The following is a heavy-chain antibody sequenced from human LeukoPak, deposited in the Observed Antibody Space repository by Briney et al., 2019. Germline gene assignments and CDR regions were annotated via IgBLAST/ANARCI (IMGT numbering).Heavy chain of an antibody. V-gene: IGHV4-30-4*01. CDR2: IYYSGST. CDR1: GGSISSGGYY. D-gene: IGHD6-13*01. J-gene: IGHJ4*02. Sequence: SETLSLTCAVSGGSISSGGYYWSWIRQPPGKGLEWIGYIYYSGSTYYNPSLKSRVTISVDTSKNQFSLKLSSVTAADTAVYYCARAVGSSSWRYFDYWGQGTLVTVSS. CDR3: ARAVGSSSWRYFDY.